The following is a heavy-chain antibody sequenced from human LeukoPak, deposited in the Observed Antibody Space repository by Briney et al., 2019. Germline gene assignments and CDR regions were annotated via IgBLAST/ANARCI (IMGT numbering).Heavy chain of an antibody. CDR1: GFPFTNAW. Sequence: GGSLRLSCVVSGFPFTNAWVSWVRQAPGKGLEWVGRIKSKTDGGTADYAAPVRGRFTMWRDDARSALYLQMNSLQTEDTAVYYCTPDLMDVWGKGTTVTVSS. J-gene: IGHJ6*03. CDR2: IKSKTDGGTA. CDR3: TPDLMDV. V-gene: IGHV3-15*05.